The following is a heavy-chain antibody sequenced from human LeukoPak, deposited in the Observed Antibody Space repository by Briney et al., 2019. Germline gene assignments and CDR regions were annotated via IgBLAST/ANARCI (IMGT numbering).Heavy chain of an antibody. CDR2: ISYDGSNK. Sequence: GRSLRLSCAASGFTFSTYAMHWVRQASDKGLEWVAVISYDGSNKYYADSVRGRFTISRDNAKNSLYLQMNSLRAEDTALYYCTRGTGGSAWGQGTLVTVSS. D-gene: IGHD2-15*01. CDR1: GFTFSTYA. V-gene: IGHV3-30-3*01. J-gene: IGHJ5*02. CDR3: TRGTGGSA.